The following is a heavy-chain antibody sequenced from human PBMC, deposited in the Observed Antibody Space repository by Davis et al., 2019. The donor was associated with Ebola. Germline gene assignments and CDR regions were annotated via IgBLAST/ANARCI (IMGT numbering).Heavy chain of an antibody. Sequence: SVKVSCKASAGTFSSYAISWVRQAPGQGLEWMGRIIPILGIANYAQKFQGRVTITAYKSTSTAYMELSSLRSEDTAVYYCAREGYYYDSSGYYRGPFDYWGQGTLVTVSS. J-gene: IGHJ4*02. CDR2: IIPILGIA. V-gene: IGHV1-69*04. CDR3: AREGYYYDSSGYYRGPFDY. CDR1: AGTFSSYA. D-gene: IGHD3-22*01.